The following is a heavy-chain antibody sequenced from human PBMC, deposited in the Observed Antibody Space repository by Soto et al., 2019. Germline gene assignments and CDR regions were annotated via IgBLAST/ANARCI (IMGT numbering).Heavy chain of an antibody. V-gene: IGHV3-13*01. Sequence: GGSLRLSCAASGFTFSSYDMHWVRQATGKGLEWVSAIGTAGETYYPGSVKGRFTISGENAKNSLYLQMNSLRAGDTAVYYCARGAPLYDYIWGLDVWGKGTTVTVSS. J-gene: IGHJ6*04. CDR3: ARGAPLYDYIWGLDV. D-gene: IGHD3-16*01. CDR1: GFTFSSYD. CDR2: IGTAGET.